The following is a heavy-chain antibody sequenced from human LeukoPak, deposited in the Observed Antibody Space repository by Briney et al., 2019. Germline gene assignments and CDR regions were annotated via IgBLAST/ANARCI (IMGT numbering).Heavy chain of an antibody. CDR1: DGSISTYY. CDR2: IHYSGST. Sequence: SETLSLTCTVSDGSISTYYWSWIRQPPGKGLEWPPGKGLEWIGYIHYSGSTNYNPSLKSRVTISVDTSKNQFSLKLSSVTAADTAVYYCARQPRYYFDYWGQGTLVTVSS. CDR3: ARQPRYYFDY. J-gene: IGHJ4*02. D-gene: IGHD1-1*01. V-gene: IGHV4-59*01.